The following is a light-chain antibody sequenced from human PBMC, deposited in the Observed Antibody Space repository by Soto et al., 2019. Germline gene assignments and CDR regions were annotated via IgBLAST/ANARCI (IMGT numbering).Light chain of an antibody. CDR2: DTS. CDR3: QQRSNWSIT. V-gene: IGKV3-11*01. Sequence: EIVLTQSPATLSLSPGERATLSCRASQSVGTYLAWYQQKPGQAPRLLIYDTSNRATGIPARFSGSGSGTDFTLTTSNLEPEDFAVYYCQQRSNWSITFGQGTRLEI. J-gene: IGKJ5*01. CDR1: QSVGTY.